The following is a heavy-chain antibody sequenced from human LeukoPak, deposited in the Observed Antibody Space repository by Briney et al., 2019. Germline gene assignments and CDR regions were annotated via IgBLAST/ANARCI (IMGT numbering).Heavy chain of an antibody. J-gene: IGHJ4*02. Sequence: PGGSLRLSCAASGFTFTSYAMTWVRQAPGKGLEWVSVISGSGGSTYYADSVKGRFTISRDNSKNTLFLQMNSLRVEDTAVYYCGKGQGYRHGPNDYWGQGTLVTVSS. CDR3: GKGQGYRHGPNDY. D-gene: IGHD5-18*01. CDR1: GFTFTSYA. V-gene: IGHV3-23*01. CDR2: ISGSGGST.